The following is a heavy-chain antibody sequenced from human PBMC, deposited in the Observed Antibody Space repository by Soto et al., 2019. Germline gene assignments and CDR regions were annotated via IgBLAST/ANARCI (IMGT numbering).Heavy chain of an antibody. CDR2: ISDNGNNK. D-gene: IGHD6-13*01. CDR3: ARGEAAAGD. Sequence: QVQLVESGGGVVQPGRSLRLSCAASGFTFSGFAMHWVRQAPGKGLEWVAVISDNGNNKYYADSVKGRFTISRDNSKNTLCLQMNSLRAEDTAVYYCARGEAAAGDWGQGTLVTVSS. J-gene: IGHJ4*02. V-gene: IGHV3-30-3*01. CDR1: GFTFSGFA.